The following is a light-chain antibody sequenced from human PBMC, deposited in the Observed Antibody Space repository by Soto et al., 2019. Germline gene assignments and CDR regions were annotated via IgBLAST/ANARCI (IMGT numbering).Light chain of an antibody. CDR3: QQYYSTPIT. Sequence: DIVMTQSPDSLAVSLGERATINCKSSQSVLYSSNNKNYLSWYQQKPGQPPKMLFYWASIRESGVPDRFSGSGSGTDFTLTISSLQAEDVAVYYCQQYYSTPITFGQGTRLEIK. J-gene: IGKJ5*01. CDR2: WAS. V-gene: IGKV4-1*01. CDR1: QSVLYSSNNKNY.